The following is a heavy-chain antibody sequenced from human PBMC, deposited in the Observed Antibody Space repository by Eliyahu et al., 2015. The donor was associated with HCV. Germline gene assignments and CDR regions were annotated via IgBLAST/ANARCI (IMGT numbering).Heavy chain of an antibody. Sequence: QVQLQESGPGLVKPSETLSLICTXSXASIXSYSWSXXRQPAGMGLEWIGRVYSSGTTDYNPPLRSRVTMSVDTSKNQFSLNVNSLTAADTAVYYCAREQYSNGWHADYWGQGTLVTVSS. V-gene: IGHV4-4*07. CDR3: AREQYSNGWHADY. D-gene: IGHD6-19*01. CDR1: XASIXSYS. CDR2: VYSSGTT. J-gene: IGHJ4*02.